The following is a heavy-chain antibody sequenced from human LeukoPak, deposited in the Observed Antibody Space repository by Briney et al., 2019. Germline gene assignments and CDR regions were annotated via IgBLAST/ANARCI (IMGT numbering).Heavy chain of an antibody. CDR1: GFTFSTSW. CDR2: VSPDGSAT. V-gene: IGHV3-74*01. J-gene: IGHJ4*02. CDR3: RYGSSSGDY. Sequence: QPGGSLRLSCAASGFTFSTSWMNWVRQGPGRGPVWVSRVSPDGSATAYADSVKGRFTVSRDNAKNALYLQMNSLRADDTAVYYCRYGSSSGDYWGQGSLVTVSS. D-gene: IGHD6-6*01.